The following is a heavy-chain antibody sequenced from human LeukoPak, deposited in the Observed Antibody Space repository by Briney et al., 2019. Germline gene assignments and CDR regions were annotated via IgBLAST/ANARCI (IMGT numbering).Heavy chain of an antibody. V-gene: IGHV1-18*01. CDR2: INAYKGNT. J-gene: IGHJ4*02. CDR3: ARLSSRREDY. Sequence: ASVRVSCKESGYTFSSYVISWVRQAPGQGLEWMGWINAYKGNTNYAQKLQGRVTMTTDTSTSKAYMELRSLRSDDTAVYYCARLSSRREDYWGQGTLVTVSS. CDR1: GYTFSSYV. D-gene: IGHD5/OR15-5a*01.